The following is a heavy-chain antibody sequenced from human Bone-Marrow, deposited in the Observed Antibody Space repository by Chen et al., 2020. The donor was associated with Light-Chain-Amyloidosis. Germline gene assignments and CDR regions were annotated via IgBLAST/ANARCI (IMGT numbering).Heavy chain of an antibody. D-gene: IGHD3-3*01. J-gene: IGHJ4*02. Sequence: VQLVETGGGVVRPGESLRLSCAASGFTFSRHGMHWVRQAPGKGLEWVAFIRYDGSNKYYADSVKGRFTISRDNSKNTLYLQMNSLRAEDTAVYYCAKENNEWLYFFDYWGQGTLVTVSS. V-gene: IGHV3-30*02. CDR2: IRYDGSNK. CDR3: AKENNEWLYFFDY. CDR1: GFTFSRHG.